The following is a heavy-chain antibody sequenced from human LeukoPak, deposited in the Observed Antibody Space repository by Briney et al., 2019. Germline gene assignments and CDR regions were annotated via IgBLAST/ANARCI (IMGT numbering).Heavy chain of an antibody. Sequence: GESLRLSCTASGFTLRNYWMHWVRQVPGKRLVWVSRISGDGSVTNYADSVQGRFTISRDNAKNILYLQINSLRSEDTAVYYCARYSSSSGGASYYLDYWGHGTLVTVSS. CDR3: ARYSSSSGGASYYLDY. J-gene: IGHJ4*01. CDR1: GFTLRNYW. D-gene: IGHD6-6*01. V-gene: IGHV3-74*01. CDR2: ISGDGSVT.